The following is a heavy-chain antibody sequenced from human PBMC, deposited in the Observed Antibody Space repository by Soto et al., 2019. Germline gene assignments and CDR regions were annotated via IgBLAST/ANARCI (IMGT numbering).Heavy chain of an antibody. CDR3: AKRSSSSTFDY. D-gene: IGHD6-6*01. CDR1: GFTFSSYA. V-gene: IGHV3-23*01. CDR2: ISGSDDST. J-gene: IGHJ4*02. Sequence: EVQLLESGGGLVQPGESLRLSCAASGFTFSSYAMSWDRQAPGKGLEWVSVISGSDDSTYYADSVKGRFTISRDNSKNTLSLQMNSLRAEDTAVYYCAKRSSSSTFDYWGKGTLVTVSS.